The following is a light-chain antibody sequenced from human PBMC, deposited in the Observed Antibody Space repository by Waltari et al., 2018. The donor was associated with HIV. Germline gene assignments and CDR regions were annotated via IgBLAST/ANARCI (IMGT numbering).Light chain of an antibody. CDR1: SSNIGSNY. CDR3: ATRDDSLSGWV. J-gene: IGLJ3*02. V-gene: IGLV1-47*01. CDR2: RNN. Sequence: QSVLTQPPSASGTPGQGVTISCVGDSSNIGSNYVYWYQQLPGTAPKVLIYRNNQRPSGVPDRFSGSKSGASASLTISGLRSADEAVYFCATRDDSLSGWVFGGGTKLTVL.